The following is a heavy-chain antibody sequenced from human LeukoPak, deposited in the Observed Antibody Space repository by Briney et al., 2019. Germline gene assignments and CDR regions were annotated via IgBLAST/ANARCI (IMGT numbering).Heavy chain of an antibody. J-gene: IGHJ4*02. D-gene: IGHD3-3*01. CDR1: GFTVSSNY. Sequence: GGSLRLSCAASGFTVSSNYMSWVRQAPGKGLEWVSYISSSGSTIYYADSVKGRFTISRDNAKNSLYLQMSSLRAEDTAVYYCARSIWSGYKFDYWGQGTLVTVSS. CDR3: ARSIWSGYKFDY. V-gene: IGHV3-11*04. CDR2: ISSSGSTI.